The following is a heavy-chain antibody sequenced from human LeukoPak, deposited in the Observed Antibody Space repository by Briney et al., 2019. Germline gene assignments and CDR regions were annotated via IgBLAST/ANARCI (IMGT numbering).Heavy chain of an antibody. V-gene: IGHV3-7*01. CDR3: AGGTDGSGSYVYYYYMDV. D-gene: IGHD3-10*01. CDR1: GFTFSSYW. CDR2: IKQDGSEK. Sequence: PGGSLRLPCAASGFTFSSYWMSWVRQAPGKGLEWVANIKQDGSEKYYVDSVKGRFTISRDNAKNSLYLQMNSLRAEDTAVYYCAGGTDGSGSYVYYYYMDVWGKGTTVTVSS. J-gene: IGHJ6*03.